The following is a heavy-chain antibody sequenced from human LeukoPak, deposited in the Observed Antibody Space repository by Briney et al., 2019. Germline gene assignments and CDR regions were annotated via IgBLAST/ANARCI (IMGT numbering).Heavy chain of an antibody. CDR1: GFTFSSYE. Sequence: PGGSLRLSCAASGFTFSSYEMNWVRQAPGKGLEWVSYISSSGSTIYYADSVKGRFTISRDNAKNSLYLQMNILRAEDTAVYYCAREGPMLRGVFDYWGQGTLLTVSS. J-gene: IGHJ4*02. CDR3: AREGPMLRGVFDY. CDR2: ISSSGSTI. D-gene: IGHD3-10*01. V-gene: IGHV3-48*03.